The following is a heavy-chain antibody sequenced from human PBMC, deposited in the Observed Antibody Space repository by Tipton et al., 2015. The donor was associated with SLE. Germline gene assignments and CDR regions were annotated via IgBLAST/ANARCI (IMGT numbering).Heavy chain of an antibody. V-gene: IGHV4-59*01. D-gene: IGHD2-21*01. CDR1: GGSISSNY. CDR2: IYYSGTT. J-gene: IGHJ5*02. Sequence: GLVKPSETLSLTCNVSGGSISSNYWSWIRQPPGKGLEWIGYIYYSGTTNYNPSPKSRVTISVDTSKNQFSLKLRSVTAADTAVYYCAREASYCGGDCYPSWFDPWGQGTLVTVSS. CDR3: AREASYCGGDCYPSWFDP.